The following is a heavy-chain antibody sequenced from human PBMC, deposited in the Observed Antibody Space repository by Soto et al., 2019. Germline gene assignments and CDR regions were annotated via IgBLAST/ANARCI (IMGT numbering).Heavy chain of an antibody. CDR1: GGSISSSSYY. Sequence: SETLSLTCTVSGGSISSSSYYWGWIRQPPGKGLEWIGSIYYSGSTYYNPSLKSRVTISVDTSKNTIHLQLDSLRAEDTAVYFCARVQILQLENIFDYWGQGALVTVPS. CDR3: ARVQILQLENIFDY. J-gene: IGHJ4*02. D-gene: IGHD1-1*01. V-gene: IGHV4-39*06. CDR2: IYYSGST.